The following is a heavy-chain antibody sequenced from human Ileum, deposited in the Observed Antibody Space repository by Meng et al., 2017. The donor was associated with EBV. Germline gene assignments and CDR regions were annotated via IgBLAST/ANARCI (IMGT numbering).Heavy chain of an antibody. CDR1: RLTFSKVW. V-gene: IGHV3-15*01. CDR3: TTWGGN. Sequence: VWARGLVVDTGGSLRLSCATPRLTFSKVWWNWVRQTTGKGLGWVGRIRSKSAGGTTDYAAPVKGRFTISKDDSEDTLYLQMNSLKTEDTAVYYCTTWGGNWGQGTLVTVSS. D-gene: IGHD3-16*01. J-gene: IGHJ1*01. CDR2: IRSKSAGGTT.